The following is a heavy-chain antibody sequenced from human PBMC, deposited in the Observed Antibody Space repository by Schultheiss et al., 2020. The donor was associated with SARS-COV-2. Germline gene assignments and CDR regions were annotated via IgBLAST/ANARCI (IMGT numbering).Heavy chain of an antibody. V-gene: IGHV3-33*07. CDR3: ARFIPGEKYGVDV. D-gene: IGHD3-10*01. CDR2: TWYDGSNK. Sequence: SLRLSCVASGFTFSSYGMYWVRQAPGKGLDWVAVTWYDGSNKYYADSVKGRFTISRDNSKNTLYLQMNSLRAEDTAVYYCARFIPGEKYGVDVWGQGTTVTVSS. CDR1: GFTFSSYG. J-gene: IGHJ6*02.